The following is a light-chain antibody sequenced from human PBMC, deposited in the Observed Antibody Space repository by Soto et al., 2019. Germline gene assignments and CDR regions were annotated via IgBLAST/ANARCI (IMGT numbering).Light chain of an antibody. CDR3: QQRSNWPLT. CDR1: QSVSSY. V-gene: IGKV3-11*01. CDR2: DAS. J-gene: IGKJ4*01. Sequence: EIVLTQSPATLSLSPGERATLSCRASQSVSSYLAWYQQKPGQAPRLLIYDASTRATGIPARFSGSGSGTDVTLTIISLEPEDFAVYYCQQRSNWPLTFGGGTKVEIK.